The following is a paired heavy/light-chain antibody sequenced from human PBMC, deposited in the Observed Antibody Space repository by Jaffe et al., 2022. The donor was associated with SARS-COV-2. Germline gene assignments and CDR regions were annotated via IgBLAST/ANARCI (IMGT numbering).Heavy chain of an antibody. CDR2: IIPTGGGT. V-gene: IGHV1-46*03. Sequence: QVQLVQSGAEVKKPGASVKVSCKASGYTFTSYYLHWVRQAPGQGLEWMGMIIPTGGGTKYAQNFQGRVTMTRDTSTSTIFMELGSLTSEDTAVYWCVRVGYNNFDYWGQGTLVTV. CDR1: GYTFTSYY. CDR3: VRVGYNNFDY. D-gene: IGHD5-12*01. J-gene: IGHJ4*02.
Light chain of an antibody. CDR1: TGAVTSAYY. V-gene: IGLV7-43*01. CDR2: NTN. J-gene: IGLJ3*02. CDR3: LLYYRTWA. Sequence: QTVVTQEPSVTVSPGGTVTLTCASNTGAVTSAYYANWFQQRPGQAPRPLIYNTNNKHSWTPARFSGSLLGDKAALTVSGVQPEDEAEYYCLLYYRTWAFGGGTRLTVL.